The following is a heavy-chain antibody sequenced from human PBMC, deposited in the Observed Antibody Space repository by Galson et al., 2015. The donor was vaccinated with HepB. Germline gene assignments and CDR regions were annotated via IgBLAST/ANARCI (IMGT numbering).Heavy chain of an antibody. Sequence: SLRLSCAASGFTFSNAWMSWVRQAPGKGLEWVGRIKSKTDGGTTDYAAPVKGRFTISRDDSKNTLYLQMNSLKTEDTAVYYCTSSPWGSSGSYYGPGLFDYWGQGTLVTVSS. CDR1: GFTFSNAW. V-gene: IGHV3-15*01. J-gene: IGHJ4*02. CDR3: TSSPWGSSGSYYGPGLFDY. D-gene: IGHD1-26*01. CDR2: IKSKTDGGTT.